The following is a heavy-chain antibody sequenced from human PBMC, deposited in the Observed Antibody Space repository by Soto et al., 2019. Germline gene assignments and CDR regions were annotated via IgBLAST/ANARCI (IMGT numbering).Heavy chain of an antibody. V-gene: IGHV4-61*01. CDR1: GGSVNNPSFY. Sequence: PSETLSLTCTVSGGSVNNPSFYWSWIRQPPGKGLEWIGYIYFTGTTNYNPSLKSRVTISLDTSKSQYSLRLSSVTAADTAVYYCGREGYSYAYFDFWGQGSLVTVSS. CDR3: GREGYSYAYFDF. D-gene: IGHD5-18*01. CDR2: IYFTGTT. J-gene: IGHJ4*02.